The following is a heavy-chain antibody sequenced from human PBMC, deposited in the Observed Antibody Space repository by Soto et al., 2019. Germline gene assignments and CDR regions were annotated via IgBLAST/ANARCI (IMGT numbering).Heavy chain of an antibody. CDR1: GFTFSSYA. J-gene: IGHJ4*02. CDR2: ISYDGSNK. Sequence: LRLSCAASGFTFSSYAMHWVCQAPGKGLEWVAVISYDGSNKYYADSVKGRFTISRDNSKNTLYLQMNSLRAKDTAIYYCARGPSSLTRFDYWGQGTLVTVSS. V-gene: IGHV3-30-3*01. CDR3: ARGPSSLTRFDY. D-gene: IGHD2-2*01.